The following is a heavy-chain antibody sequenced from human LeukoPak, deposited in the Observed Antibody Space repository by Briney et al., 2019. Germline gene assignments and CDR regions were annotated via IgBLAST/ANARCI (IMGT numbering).Heavy chain of an antibody. Sequence: GGSLRLSCAASGFTFTSYWMSWVRQAPGKGLEWVANIKYDGSEKYYVDSVKGRFTISRDNAKDTLYLQMNSLRAEDTALYYCAKENTNAMDYFDYWGQGTLVTVSS. J-gene: IGHJ4*02. CDR3: AKENTNAMDYFDY. CDR2: IKYDGSEK. V-gene: IGHV3-7*04. CDR1: GFTFTSYW.